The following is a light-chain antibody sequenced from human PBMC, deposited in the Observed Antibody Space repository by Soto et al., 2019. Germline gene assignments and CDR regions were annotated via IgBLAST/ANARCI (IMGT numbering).Light chain of an antibody. CDR1: QSVLTS. V-gene: IGKV3-20*01. J-gene: IGKJ4*02. CDR2: DAS. Sequence: EIVLTQSPGTLSLSPGERATLSCRASQSVLTSLAWYQQKPGQAPRLLIYDASSRATAIPDRFSGSGSGTDFSLTLSSLETEGFAVYYCQQYATSPLTFGGGTKVELQ. CDR3: QQYATSPLT.